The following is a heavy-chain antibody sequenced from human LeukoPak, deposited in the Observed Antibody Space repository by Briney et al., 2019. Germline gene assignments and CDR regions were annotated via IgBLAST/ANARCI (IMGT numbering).Heavy chain of an antibody. CDR2: INPNSGGT. V-gene: IGHV1-2*07. CDR1: GYTFTDYF. D-gene: IGHD3-3*01. Sequence: ASVKVSCKASGYTFTDYFMHWVRQAPGQGLEWMGWINPNSGGTNSAHKFQGRVTMTRDASISTAYMELSRLRSDDTAVYYCATTKTALEILEWLVYWGQGTLVTVSS. CDR3: ATTKTALEILEWLVY. J-gene: IGHJ4*02.